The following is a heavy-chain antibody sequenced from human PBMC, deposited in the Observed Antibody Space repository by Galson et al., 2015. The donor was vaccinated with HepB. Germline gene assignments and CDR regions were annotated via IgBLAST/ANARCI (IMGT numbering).Heavy chain of an antibody. CDR1: GFTFSTYA. D-gene: IGHD4-17*01. V-gene: IGHV3-23*01. Sequence: SLRLSCAASGFTFSTYAMSWVRQAPGKGLEWVSSISGSGGSTYYADSVKGRLTISRDNSKNTLYLQMFDLRAEDTAVYYCAKASIHDYGVLGPFEYWGLGALVSVSS. CDR3: AKASIHDYGVLGPFEY. J-gene: IGHJ4*02. CDR2: ISGSGGST.